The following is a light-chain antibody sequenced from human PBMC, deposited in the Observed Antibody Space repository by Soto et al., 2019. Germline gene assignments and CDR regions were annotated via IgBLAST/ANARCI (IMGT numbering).Light chain of an antibody. CDR2: EVS. Sequence: SALAQRPSASGSPGQSVTISCTGTSSDVGGYNYVSWYQQHPGKAPKLMIYEVSKRPSGVPDRFSGSKSGNTASLTVSGLQAEDEADYYCSSYAGSNNFEVFGTGTKVTVL. CDR3: SSYAGSNNFEV. V-gene: IGLV2-8*01. CDR1: SSDVGGYNY. J-gene: IGLJ1*01.